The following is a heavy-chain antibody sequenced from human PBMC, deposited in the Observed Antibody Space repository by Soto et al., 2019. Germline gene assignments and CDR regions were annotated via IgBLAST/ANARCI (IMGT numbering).Heavy chain of an antibody. Sequence: ITLKESGPTLVKPTQTLTLTCTFSGISLSTNGVGVGWIRQTPGKALEWLALIYCDDDKRYSPSLKSRLTITKGTSKNQVVLTMPDMDPVDTATYYCAHKMMLDLAFDYWGQGNLVTVSS. CDR3: AHKMMLDLAFDY. V-gene: IGHV2-5*02. J-gene: IGHJ4*02. CDR1: GISLSTNGVG. CDR2: IYCDDDK. D-gene: IGHD1-7*01.